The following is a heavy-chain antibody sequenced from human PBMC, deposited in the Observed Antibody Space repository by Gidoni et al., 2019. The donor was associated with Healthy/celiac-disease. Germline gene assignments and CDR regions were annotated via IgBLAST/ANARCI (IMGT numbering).Heavy chain of an antibody. V-gene: IGHV3-20*04. CDR3: ARGDSSGYYEYYFDY. CDR1: GFTFDDYG. CDR2: INWNGGST. D-gene: IGHD3-22*01. Sequence: EVQLVESGGGVVRPGGSLRLSCAASGFTFDDYGMSWVRQAPGKGLGWVSGINWNGGSTGYADSVKGRFTISRDNAKNSLYLQMNSLRAEDTALYYCARGDSSGYYEYYFDYWGQGTLVTVSS. J-gene: IGHJ4*02.